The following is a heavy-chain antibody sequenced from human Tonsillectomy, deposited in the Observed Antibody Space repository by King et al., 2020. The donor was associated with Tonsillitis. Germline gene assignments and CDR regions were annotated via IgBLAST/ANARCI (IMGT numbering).Heavy chain of an antibody. CDR3: ASDWGLTTVFGLYNWFDA. Sequence: VQLVESGGGVVQPGRSLRISCAASGFPFRNYAMHWVRQAPGKGLEWVAVTSDDENNKYYADSVKGRFTISRDNSKNTLYLQMNSLRAEDTAVYYCASDWGLTTVFGLYNWFDAWGQGTLVTVSS. CDR1: GFPFRNYA. V-gene: IGHV3-30-3*01. D-gene: IGHD3-3*01. J-gene: IGHJ5*02. CDR2: TSDDENNK.